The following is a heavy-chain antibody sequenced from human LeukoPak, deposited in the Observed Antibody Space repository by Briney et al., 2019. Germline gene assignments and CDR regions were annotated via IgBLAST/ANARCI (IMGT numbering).Heavy chain of an antibody. CDR1: GGSISSYY. Sequence: PSETLSLTCTVSGGSISSYYWSWIRQPSGKGLEWIGYIYYSGSTNYNPSLKSRVTISVDTSKNQFSLKLSSVTAADTAVYYCARAGGYYYYYYMDVWGKGTTVTVSS. CDR2: IYYSGST. J-gene: IGHJ6*03. CDR3: ARAGGYYYYYYMDV. V-gene: IGHV4-59*01.